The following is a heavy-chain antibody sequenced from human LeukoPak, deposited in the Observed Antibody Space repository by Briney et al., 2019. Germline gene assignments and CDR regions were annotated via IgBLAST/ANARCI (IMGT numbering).Heavy chain of an antibody. CDR2: ISSSGSTI. Sequence: GGSLRLSCAASGFTFSSYEMNWVRQAPGKGLEWVSYISSSGSTIYYADSVKGRFTISRDNAKNSLYLQMNSLRAEDTAVYYCARERAGYCSGGSCYSVRYYYGMDVRGKGTTVTVSS. J-gene: IGHJ6*04. CDR3: ARERAGYCSGGSCYSVRYYYGMDV. D-gene: IGHD2-15*01. CDR1: GFTFSSYE. V-gene: IGHV3-48*03.